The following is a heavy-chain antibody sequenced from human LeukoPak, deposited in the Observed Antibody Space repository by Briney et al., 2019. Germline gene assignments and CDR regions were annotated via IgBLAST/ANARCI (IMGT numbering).Heavy chain of an antibody. J-gene: IGHJ3*02. CDR3: ARTHQYYYDGSGAASAFDI. V-gene: IGHV4-59*07. CDR2: IYYSGST. Sequence: PSDTLSLTCTVSGGSISSYYWSWIRQPPGKGLEWIGYIYYSGSTNYNPSLKSRVTISVDTSKNQFSLKLSSVTAADTAVYYCARTHQYYYDGSGAASAFDIWGQGTMVTVSS. CDR1: GGSISSYY. D-gene: IGHD3-22*01.